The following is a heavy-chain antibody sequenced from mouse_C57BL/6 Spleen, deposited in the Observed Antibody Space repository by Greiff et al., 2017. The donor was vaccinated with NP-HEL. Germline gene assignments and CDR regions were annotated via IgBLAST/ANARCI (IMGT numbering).Heavy chain of an antibody. J-gene: IGHJ2*01. D-gene: IGHD2-5*01. Sequence: DVHLVESGGDLVKPGGSLKLSCAASGFTFSSYGMSWVRQTPDKRLEWVATISRGGSYTYYPDSVKGRATISRDNAKNTLFLQMSSLKSEDEAMYYCAGPHSNSFGYWGQGTTLTVSS. CDR1: GFTFSSYG. CDR2: ISRGGSYT. V-gene: IGHV5-6*01. CDR3: AGPHSNSFGY.